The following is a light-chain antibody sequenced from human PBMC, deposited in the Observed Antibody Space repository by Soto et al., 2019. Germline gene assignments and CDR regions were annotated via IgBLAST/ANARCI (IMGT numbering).Light chain of an antibody. CDR3: QQYNNWPRT. CDR2: GAS. V-gene: IGKV3-15*01. Sequence: EIVMTQSPGTLSVSPGERATLSCRASQTVSSNLAWYQQVPGQAPRLVIYGASTRATGIPARFSGSGSGTEFTLSISSVQSEDFAVYSCQQYNNWPRTFGQGTKVDIK. J-gene: IGKJ1*01. CDR1: QTVSSN.